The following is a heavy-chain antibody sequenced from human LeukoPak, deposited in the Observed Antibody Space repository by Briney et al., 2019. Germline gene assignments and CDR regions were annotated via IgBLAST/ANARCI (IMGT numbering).Heavy chain of an antibody. J-gene: IGHJ6*03. V-gene: IGHV1-8*01. CDR3: ARAYSSSWYTPVYYYYMDV. D-gene: IGHD6-13*01. CDR1: GYTFTSYD. CDR2: MNPNSGNT. Sequence: ASVKVSCKASGYTFTSYDINWVRQATGQGLEWMGWMNPNSGNTGYAQKFQGRVTITRNTSISTAYMELSSLRSEDAAVYYCARAYSSSWYTPVYYYYMDVWGKGTTVTASS.